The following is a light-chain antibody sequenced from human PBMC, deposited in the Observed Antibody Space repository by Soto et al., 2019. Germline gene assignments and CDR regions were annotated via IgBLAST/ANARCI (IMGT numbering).Light chain of an antibody. V-gene: IGKV3-15*01. J-gene: IGKJ1*01. CDR2: GAS. CDR3: QQYKNGPET. CDR1: QSVSSN. Sequence: EIVMTQSPATLSVSPGERATLSCRASQSVSSNLAWYQQKPGQAPRLLIYGASTRATGIPARLSGSASGTKFYLTLCSLQSEDFGVHYCQQYKNGPETFGQGRKMDIK.